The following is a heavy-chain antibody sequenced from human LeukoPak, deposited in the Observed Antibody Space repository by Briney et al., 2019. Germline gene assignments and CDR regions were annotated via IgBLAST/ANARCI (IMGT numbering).Heavy chain of an antibody. CDR2: ISGSGDKT. J-gene: IGHJ3*02. D-gene: IGHD3-10*01. CDR3: AKVFFLYISGFQWTFDI. Sequence: PGGSLRLSCAASGFTFSSYGMSWVRQAPGKGLEWVSTISGSGDKTYHADSVKGRFTISRDNSKNTLHLQMNSLRAEDTAVYYCAKVFFLYISGFQWTFDIWGQGTMVTVSS. CDR1: GFTFSSYG. V-gene: IGHV3-23*01.